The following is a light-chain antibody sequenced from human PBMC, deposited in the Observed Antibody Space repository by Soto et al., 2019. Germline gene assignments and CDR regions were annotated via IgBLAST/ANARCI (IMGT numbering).Light chain of an antibody. CDR3: QCYGGFMYT. CDR2: GAS. V-gene: IGKV3-20*01. J-gene: IGKJ2*01. CDR1: QSVSSSY. Sequence: EIVLTQSPGTLSLSPGERATLSCRASQSVSSSYLAWYQQKPGQAPRLLIYGASNRATDIPDRFRGSGSGTDFTLTISRLEPEDFAVYYCQCYGGFMYTFGQGTKLEIK.